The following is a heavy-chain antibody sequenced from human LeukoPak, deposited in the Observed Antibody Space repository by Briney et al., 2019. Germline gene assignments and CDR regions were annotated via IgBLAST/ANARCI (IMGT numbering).Heavy chain of an antibody. CDR2: IRSKANSYAT. CDR3: TRQGYGDYDGY. V-gene: IGHV3-73*01. Sequence: PGGSLRLSCAASGFTFSSYAMSWVRQAPGKGLEWVGRIRSKANSYATAYAASVKGRFTISRDDSKNTAYLQMNSLKTEDTAVYYCTRQGYGDYDGYWGQGTLVTVSS. CDR1: GFTFSSYA. J-gene: IGHJ4*02. D-gene: IGHD4-17*01.